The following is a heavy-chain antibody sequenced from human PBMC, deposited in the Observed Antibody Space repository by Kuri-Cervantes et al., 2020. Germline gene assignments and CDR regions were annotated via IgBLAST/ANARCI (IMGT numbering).Heavy chain of an antibody. J-gene: IGHJ4*02. V-gene: IGHV3-23*01. Sequence: GESLKISCAASGFTFSSYAMSWVRQAPGKGLEWVSAISGSGGSTYYADSVKGRFTISRDNSKNTLYLQMNSLRAEDTAEYYCAKEALAYCGGDCYSPLDYWGQGTLVTVSS. CDR3: AKEALAYCGGDCYSPLDY. CDR1: GFTFSSYA. CDR2: ISGSGGST. D-gene: IGHD2-21*02.